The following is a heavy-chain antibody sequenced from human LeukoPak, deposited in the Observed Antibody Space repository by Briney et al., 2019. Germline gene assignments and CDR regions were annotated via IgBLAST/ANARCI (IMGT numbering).Heavy chain of an antibody. CDR1: GFTVSSNY. J-gene: IGHJ3*02. V-gene: IGHV3-53*01. CDR2: IYSGGST. CDR3: ARVEDSYAFDI. Sequence: GGSLRLSCAASGFTVSSNYMSWARQAPGKGLEWVSVIYSGGSTYYADSVKGRFTISRDNSKNTLYLQMNSLRAEDTAVYYCARVEDSYAFDIWGQGTMVTVSS. D-gene: IGHD3-22*01.